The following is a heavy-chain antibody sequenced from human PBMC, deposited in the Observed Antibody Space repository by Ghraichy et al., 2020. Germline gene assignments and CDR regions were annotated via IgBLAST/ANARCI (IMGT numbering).Heavy chain of an antibody. CDR2: ISGSGAST. J-gene: IGHJ4*02. CDR3: AKAPSSGWYWWSGGY. D-gene: IGHD6-19*01. V-gene: IGHV3-23*01. Sequence: GGSLRLSCAASGFTFSGYAMSWVRQAPGKGLEWVSAISGSGASTYYADSVKGRFTISRDNSKNTLYLQMNSLGAEDMAVYFCAKAPSSGWYWWSGGYWGQGTLVTVSS. CDR1: GFTFSGYA.